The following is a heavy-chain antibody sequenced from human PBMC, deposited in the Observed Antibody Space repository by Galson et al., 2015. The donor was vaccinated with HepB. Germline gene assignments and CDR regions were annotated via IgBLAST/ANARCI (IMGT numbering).Heavy chain of an antibody. CDR2: IRSKPNNYAT. J-gene: IGHJ6*03. D-gene: IGHD2-8*01. V-gene: IGHV3-73*01. Sequence: QASGKGLEWIGRIRSKPNNYATTYAASMKGRFTISRDDSSNMVYLQINSLKTGDTAIYYCTRHARLISGYYYYMDVWGKGTTVTVSS. CDR3: TRHARLISGYYYYMDV.